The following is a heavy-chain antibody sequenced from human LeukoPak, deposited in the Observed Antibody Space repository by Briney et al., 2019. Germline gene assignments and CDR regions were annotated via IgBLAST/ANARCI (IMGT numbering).Heavy chain of an antibody. D-gene: IGHD3-10*01. Sequence: PSETLSLTCAVYGGSFSGYYWSWIRQPPGKGLEWIGEINHSGSTNYNPSLKSRVTISVDTSKNQFSLKLSSATAADTAVYYCARASMVREVIVYWGQGTLVTVSS. CDR3: ARASMVREVIVY. V-gene: IGHV4-34*01. CDR2: INHSGST. J-gene: IGHJ4*02. CDR1: GGSFSGYY.